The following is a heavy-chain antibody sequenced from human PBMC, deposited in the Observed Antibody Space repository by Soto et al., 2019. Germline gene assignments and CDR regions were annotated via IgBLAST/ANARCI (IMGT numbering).Heavy chain of an antibody. V-gene: IGHV1-18*01. J-gene: IGHJ4*02. D-gene: IGHD4-17*01. Sequence: LVKVSCKASGYTFTSYGISWVRQAPGQGLEWMGWIGAYNGNTNYAQKLQGRVTMTTDTSTSTAYMELRSLRSDDTAVYYCAREPYDYGDYATFDYWGQGTLVTVSS. CDR1: GYTFTSYG. CDR2: IGAYNGNT. CDR3: AREPYDYGDYATFDY.